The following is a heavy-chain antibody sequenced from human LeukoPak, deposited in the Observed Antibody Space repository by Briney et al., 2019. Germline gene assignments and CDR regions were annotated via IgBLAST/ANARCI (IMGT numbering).Heavy chain of an antibody. J-gene: IGHJ5*02. Sequence: ASVKVSCKASGYTFTGYYMHWVQQAPGQGLEWMGWINPNSGGTNYAQKFQGRVTMTRDTSISTAYMELSRLRSDDTAVYYCARAWVGDIVVVPAANWFDPWGQGTLVTVSS. CDR2: INPNSGGT. D-gene: IGHD2-2*01. CDR1: GYTFTGYY. CDR3: ARAWVGDIVVVPAANWFDP. V-gene: IGHV1-2*02.